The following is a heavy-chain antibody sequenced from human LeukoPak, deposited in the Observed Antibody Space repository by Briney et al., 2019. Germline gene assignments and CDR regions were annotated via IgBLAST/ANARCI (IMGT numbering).Heavy chain of an antibody. Sequence: ASVKVSCKVSGGTFSSYAISWVRQAPGQGLEWMGRIIPIFGIANYAQKFQGRVTVTADKSTSTAYMELSSLRSEDTAVYYCARGKVVVENWFDPWGQGTLVTVSS. D-gene: IGHD2-2*01. CDR2: IIPIFGIA. J-gene: IGHJ5*02. CDR1: GGTFSSYA. CDR3: ARGKVVVENWFDP. V-gene: IGHV1-69*04.